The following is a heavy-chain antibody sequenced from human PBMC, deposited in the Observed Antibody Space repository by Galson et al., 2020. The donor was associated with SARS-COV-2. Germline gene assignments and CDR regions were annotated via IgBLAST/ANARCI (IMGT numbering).Heavy chain of an antibody. CDR3: ARDSQGGNDYNYLLF. D-gene: IGHD4-4*01. J-gene: IGHJ4*02. CDR2: INPSGGGT. V-gene: IGHV1-46*01. Sequence: IINPSGGGTTYAQKFQGRVTMTRDTSTSTVYMELSSLRSEDTAVYYCARDSQGGNDYNYLLFWGQGTLVTVSS.